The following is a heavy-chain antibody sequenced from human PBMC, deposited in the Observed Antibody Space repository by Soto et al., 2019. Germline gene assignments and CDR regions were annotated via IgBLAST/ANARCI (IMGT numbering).Heavy chain of an antibody. CDR1: CGSFSGYY. D-gene: IGHD6-19*01. Sequence: SETLSLTCAFYCGSFSGYYWSWIRQSPGKGLEWIGEVNPTGSTKYNPSLKSRVTISVDTSKNQFSLNLNSVTAADTALYYCARSREQWLVDAFDIWGQGTMVTVSS. J-gene: IGHJ3*02. CDR3: ARSREQWLVDAFDI. V-gene: IGHV4-34*01. CDR2: VNPTGST.